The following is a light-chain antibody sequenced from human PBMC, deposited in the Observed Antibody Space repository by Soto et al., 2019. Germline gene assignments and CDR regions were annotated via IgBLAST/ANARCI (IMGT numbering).Light chain of an antibody. CDR2: DAT. CDR3: QQSDVSPRK. CDR1: QSISSY. J-gene: IGKJ1*01. Sequence: DIQMTQSPSSLSASVGDRVTITCRASQSISSYLNWYQQRPGKAPNLLIYDATRLHSGVPPRFSGSGYGTDFHLPLHRPQTEDFATYYCQQSDVSPRKFGPGTKVEIK. V-gene: IGKV1-39*01.